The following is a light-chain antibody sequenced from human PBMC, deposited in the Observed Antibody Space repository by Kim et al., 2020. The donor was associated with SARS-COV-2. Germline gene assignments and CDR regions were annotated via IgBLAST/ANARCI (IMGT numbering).Light chain of an antibody. Sequence: ASTGDRVTITCRASQGISSYLAWYQRKPGKAPKLLIYAASTLQSGVPSRFSGSGSGTDFTLTISCLQSEDFATYYCQQYYSYPLTFGGGTKVDIK. CDR3: QQYYSYPLT. V-gene: IGKV1-8*01. CDR2: AAS. CDR1: QGISSY. J-gene: IGKJ4*01.